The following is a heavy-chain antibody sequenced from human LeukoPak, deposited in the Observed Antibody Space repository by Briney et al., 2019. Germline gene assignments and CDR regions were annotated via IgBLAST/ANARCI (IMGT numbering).Heavy chain of an antibody. D-gene: IGHD3-22*01. J-gene: IGHJ4*02. Sequence: ASVKVSCKASGYTFTSYYMHWVRQAPGQGLEWMGIINPSGGSTSYAQKFQGRVTMTRDTSTSTVYMELSSLRSEDTAVYYCARPYDSSGYWATHFDYWGQGTLVTVSP. CDR2: INPSGGST. CDR3: ARPYDSSGYWATHFDY. CDR1: GYTFTSYY. V-gene: IGHV1-46*01.